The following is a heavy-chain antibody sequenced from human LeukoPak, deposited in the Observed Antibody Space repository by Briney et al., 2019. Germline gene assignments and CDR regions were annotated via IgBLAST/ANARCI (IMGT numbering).Heavy chain of an antibody. Sequence: GESLKISCKGSGYIFTTYWIGWVRQMPGKGLEWMGIIYPGDSDIGYSPSFQGQVTLSADKSISTAYLQWSSLKASDAAMYYCARHAYDSSGYYPYYFDYWGQGTLVTVSS. CDR1: GYIFTTYW. V-gene: IGHV5-51*01. CDR3: ARHAYDSSGYYPYYFDY. CDR2: IYPGDSDI. J-gene: IGHJ4*02. D-gene: IGHD3-22*01.